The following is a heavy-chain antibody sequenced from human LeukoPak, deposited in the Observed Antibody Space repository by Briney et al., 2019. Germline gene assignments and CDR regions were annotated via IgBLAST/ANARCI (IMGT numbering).Heavy chain of an antibody. CDR2: TYYRSKWYS. CDR1: GDSVSSSSAA. J-gene: IGHJ4*02. D-gene: IGHD6-19*01. Sequence: QTLSLTCAISGDSVSSSSAAWIWIRQSPSRGLEWLGRTYYRSKWYSDYGPSVRGRITIGPDASKNQFSLQLNSVTPEDTAIYYRARYGSAWYIDSWGQGTLVTVSS. V-gene: IGHV6-1*01. CDR3: ARYGSAWYIDS.